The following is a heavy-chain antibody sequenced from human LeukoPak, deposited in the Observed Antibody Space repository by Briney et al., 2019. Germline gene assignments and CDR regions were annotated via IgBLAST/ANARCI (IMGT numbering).Heavy chain of an antibody. J-gene: IGHJ3*02. CDR1: GGPIGGDY. D-gene: IGHD2-21*01. Sequence: ADTLSLICSVSGGPIGGDYWRWIRQPPGEAVEWFGYIYTTGRTNYNPSLKSRVTISVDTSKKQFSLKLNSVTDADTAVYYCAKILGSGVWYGFDIWGQGTMVTVSS. V-gene: IGHV4-4*09. CDR2: IYTTGRT. CDR3: AKILGSGVWYGFDI.